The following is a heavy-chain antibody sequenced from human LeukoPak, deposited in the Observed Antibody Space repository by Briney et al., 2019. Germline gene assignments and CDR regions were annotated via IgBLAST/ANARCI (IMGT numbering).Heavy chain of an antibody. CDR1: GYTFTSYY. D-gene: IGHD3-10*01. V-gene: IGHV1-46*01. Sequence: ASVKVSCKASGYTFTSYYMHWVRQAPGQGLEWMGIINPSGGMTTYAQKFQGRVTMTRDMSTSTVYMELSSLRSEDTAFYYCARSGPFYYGGAFDIWGQGTMVTVSS. CDR3: ARSGPFYYGGAFDI. CDR2: INPSGGMT. J-gene: IGHJ3*02.